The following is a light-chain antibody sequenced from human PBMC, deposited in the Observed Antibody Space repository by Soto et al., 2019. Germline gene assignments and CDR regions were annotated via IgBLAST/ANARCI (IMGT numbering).Light chain of an antibody. V-gene: IGKV1-5*03. J-gene: IGKJ1*01. CDR2: KAS. Sequence: DIQMTQSPSTLSGSVGDRVTITCRASQTISSWLAWYQQKPGKAPKLLIYKASTLKSGVPSRFSGSGSGTEFTLTISSLQPDDFATYYCQHYNRDSDAFGPGTTVDIK. CDR3: QHYNRDSDA. CDR1: QTISSW.